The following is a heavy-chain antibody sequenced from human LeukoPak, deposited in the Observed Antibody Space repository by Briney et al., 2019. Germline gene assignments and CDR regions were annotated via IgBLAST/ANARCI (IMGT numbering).Heavy chain of an antibody. Sequence: SETLSLTCAVYGGSFSGYYWGWIRQPPGKGLEWIGEINHSGSTNYNPSLKSRVTISVDTSKNQFSLKLSSVTAADTAVYYCARRSSYSYFQHWGQGTLVTVSS. J-gene: IGHJ1*01. CDR3: ARRSSYSYFQH. D-gene: IGHD3-3*01. V-gene: IGHV4-34*01. CDR1: GGSFSGYY. CDR2: INHSGST.